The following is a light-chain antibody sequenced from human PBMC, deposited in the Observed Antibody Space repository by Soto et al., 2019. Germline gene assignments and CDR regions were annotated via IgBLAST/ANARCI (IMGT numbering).Light chain of an antibody. Sequence: QSALTQPASVSGSPGQSITISCTGTSSDVGGYNHVSWYQIHPGKAPKLIIYEVTSRPSGVSYRFSGSKSGNSASLTISRLQAEDEADYYCSSYASSSSYVFGGGTKLTVL. CDR1: SSDVGGYNH. CDR3: SSYASSSSYV. J-gene: IGLJ1*01. CDR2: EVT. V-gene: IGLV2-14*01.